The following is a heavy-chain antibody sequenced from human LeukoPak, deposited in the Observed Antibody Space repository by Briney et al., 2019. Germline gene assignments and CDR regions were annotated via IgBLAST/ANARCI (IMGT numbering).Heavy chain of an antibody. J-gene: IGHJ4*02. D-gene: IGHD3-10*01. CDR2: IYYSGST. V-gene: IGHV4-39*01. Sequence: PSETLSLTCTVSGGCISSSSYYWGWIRQPPGKGLEWIGSIYYSGSTYYNPSLKSRVTISVDTSKNQFSLKLSSVTAADTAVYYCARMERFGVRAYYFDYWGQGTLVTVSS. CDR3: ARMERFGVRAYYFDY. CDR1: GGCISSSSYY.